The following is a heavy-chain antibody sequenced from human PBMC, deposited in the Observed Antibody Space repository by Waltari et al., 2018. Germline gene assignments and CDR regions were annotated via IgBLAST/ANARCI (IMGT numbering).Heavy chain of an antibody. CDR1: GFTFSSYS. V-gene: IGHV3-21*01. Sequence: EVQLVESGGGLVKPGGSLRLSCAASGFTFSSYSMNWVPQAPGKGLEWVSSISSSSSYIYYADSVKGRFTISRDNAKNSLYLQMNSLRAEDTAVYYCARAGTAAGDFDYWGQGTLVTVSS. CDR2: ISSSSSYI. D-gene: IGHD6-13*01. CDR3: ARAGTAAGDFDY. J-gene: IGHJ4*02.